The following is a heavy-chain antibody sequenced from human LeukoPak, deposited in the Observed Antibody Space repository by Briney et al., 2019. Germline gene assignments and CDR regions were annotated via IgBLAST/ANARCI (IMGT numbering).Heavy chain of an antibody. CDR1: GGSFSGYY. J-gene: IGHJ6*02. V-gene: IGHV4-34*01. Sequence: PSETLSLTCAVYGGSFSGYYWSWIRQPPGKGLAWIGEINHSGSTNYNPSLKSRVTISVDTSKNQFSLKLSSVTAADTAVYYCARDPRVTIFGPGRIYGMDVWGQGTTVTVSS. D-gene: IGHD3-3*01. CDR2: INHSGST. CDR3: ARDPRVTIFGPGRIYGMDV.